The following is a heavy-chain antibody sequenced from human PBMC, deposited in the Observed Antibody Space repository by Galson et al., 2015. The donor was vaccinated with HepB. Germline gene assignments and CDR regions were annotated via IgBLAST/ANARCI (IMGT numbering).Heavy chain of an antibody. CDR1: GFTFSSYS. CDR3: AREGDYSNPEHFDY. J-gene: IGHJ4*02. Sequence: SLRLSCAASGFTFSSYSMNWVRQAPGKGLEWVSSISSSSSYIYYADSVKGRFTISRDNAKNSLYLQMNSLRAEDTAVYYCAREGDYSNPEHFDYWGQGTLVTVSS. D-gene: IGHD4-11*01. CDR2: ISSSSSYI. V-gene: IGHV3-21*01.